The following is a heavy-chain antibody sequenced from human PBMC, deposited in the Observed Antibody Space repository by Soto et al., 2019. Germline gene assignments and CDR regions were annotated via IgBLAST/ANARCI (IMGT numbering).Heavy chain of an antibody. V-gene: IGHV1-69*06. J-gene: IGHJ6*02. CDR1: GATFRDSG. CDR3: ARVVQLVTGYAMDV. CDR2: ILPMFGKT. D-gene: IGHD6-6*01. Sequence: QVRLAQSETEVKKPGSSVKVSCMASGATFRDSGVTWVRQAPRQGLEWVGAILPMFGKTNYAQKFRGRVTIVADKSPDTVYLEVRRLTSDDTAKYFCARVVQLVTGYAMDVWGQGTTVIVSS.